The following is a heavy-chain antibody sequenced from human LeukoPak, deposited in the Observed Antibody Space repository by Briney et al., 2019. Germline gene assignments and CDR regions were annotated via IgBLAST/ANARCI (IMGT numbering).Heavy chain of an antibody. V-gene: IGHV4-31*03. J-gene: IGHJ1*01. CDR3: ARGPHCSSTSCYSEYFHH. Sequence: SETLSLTCTVSGASISSGGYYWSWIRQHPGKGLDWIGYISYSGSPYYNPSLKSRVTISVDTSRNQFSLKLSSVTAADTAVYYCARGPHCSSTSCYSEYFHHWGQGTLVTVSS. CDR1: GASISSGGYY. CDR2: ISYSGSP. D-gene: IGHD2-2*01.